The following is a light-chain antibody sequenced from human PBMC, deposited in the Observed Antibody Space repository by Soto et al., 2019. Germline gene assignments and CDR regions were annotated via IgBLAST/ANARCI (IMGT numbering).Light chain of an antibody. Sequence: QSVLTQPPSASGTPGQRVTISCSGSSSNIGSNTVTWYQHLPGTAPKLLIYGNNNRPSGVPDRFSGSKSGTSASLAITGLQAEDEADYYCQSYDSSLSGVVFGGGTKLTVL. CDR2: GNN. J-gene: IGLJ2*01. CDR1: SSNIGSNT. V-gene: IGLV1-44*01. CDR3: QSYDSSLSGVV.